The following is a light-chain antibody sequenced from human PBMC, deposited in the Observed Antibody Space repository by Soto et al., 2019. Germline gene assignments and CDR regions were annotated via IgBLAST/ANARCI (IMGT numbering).Light chain of an antibody. Sequence: QSALTQRASVSGSPGQSITISCTGTSSNIGSYNLVSWFQQHPGKAPKLIIYEGSKRPSGDSNRFSGSKSGNTASLTISGLQSEDEADYYCCSYAGSTTYVFGTGTKVTVL. CDR2: EGS. J-gene: IGLJ1*01. CDR3: CSYAGSTTYV. CDR1: SSNIGSYNL. V-gene: IGLV2-23*01.